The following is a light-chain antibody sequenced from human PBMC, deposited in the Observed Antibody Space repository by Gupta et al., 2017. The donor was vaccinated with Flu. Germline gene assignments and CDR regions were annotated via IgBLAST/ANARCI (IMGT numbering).Light chain of an antibody. CDR2: DAS. J-gene: IGKJ4*01. CDR3: QQRSYWPLT. CDR1: QTVSSF. Sequence: EIVLTQSPATLSLSPGQRATLSCRASQTVSSFLAWYQQKPGQAPRLLIDDASNRATGIPARFSGSGSGTDFTLTISSLEPEDFAVYYCQQRSYWPLTFGGGTKVEIK. V-gene: IGKV3-11*01.